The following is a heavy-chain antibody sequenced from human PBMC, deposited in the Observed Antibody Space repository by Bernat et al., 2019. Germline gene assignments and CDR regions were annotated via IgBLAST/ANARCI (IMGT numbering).Heavy chain of an antibody. V-gene: IGHV1-69*17. J-gene: IGHJ3*02. D-gene: IGHD2-2*01. CDR2: IIPILGLA. CDR1: GGTFSSYA. CDR3: AGSAVVVVPAAMPNDAFDI. Sequence: QVQLVQSGAEVKKPGSSVKVSCKASGGTFSSYAISWVRQAPGQGLEWMGGIIPILGLANYAQKSQGGGTIAADKSTSTAYMELSSLRSEDTAVYYCAGSAVVVVPAAMPNDAFDIWGQGTMVTVSS.